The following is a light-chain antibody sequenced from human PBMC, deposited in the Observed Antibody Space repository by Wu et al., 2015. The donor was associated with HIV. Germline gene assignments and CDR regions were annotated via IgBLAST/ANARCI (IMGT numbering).Light chain of an antibody. CDR1: QSVTSNY. CDR3: QQYVSXPT. Sequence: DILLTQSPGTLSLSPGERATLSCRASQSVTSNYLAWYQQKPGQAPRLLIYATSNRATGIPDRISGSGSGTLFTLTISRLEPEDSAVYFCQQYVSXPTFGQGTRLEIK. CDR2: ATS. J-gene: IGKJ5*01. V-gene: IGKV3-20*01.